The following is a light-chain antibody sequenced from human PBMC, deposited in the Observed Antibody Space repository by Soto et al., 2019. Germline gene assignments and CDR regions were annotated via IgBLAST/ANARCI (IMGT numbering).Light chain of an antibody. V-gene: IGLV2-8*01. Sequence: QSVLTQPPSATGSPGQSVTISCSGTGSYVGAYNYVSWYQQHPGKAPRLMIYEVSKRPSGVPDRFSASKSGNTASLTVSGLQAEDEADYYCSSYAGSNSSVFGTAPKVTVL. J-gene: IGLJ1*01. CDR1: GSYVGAYNY. CDR3: SSYAGSNSSV. CDR2: EVS.